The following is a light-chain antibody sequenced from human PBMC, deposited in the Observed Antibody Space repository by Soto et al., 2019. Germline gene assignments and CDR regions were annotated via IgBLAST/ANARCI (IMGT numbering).Light chain of an antibody. CDR3: QQYGSSPIT. Sequence: EIVLTQSPATLSLSPGERATLSCGASRSFSSSYVAWYQQRPGLAPRLLIHDASSRATGIPDRFSGTKSGTDFTLTIRRLEPEDAAVYYCQQYGSSPITFGQGTRLENK. CDR2: DAS. CDR1: RSFSSSY. J-gene: IGKJ5*01. V-gene: IGKV3D-20*01.